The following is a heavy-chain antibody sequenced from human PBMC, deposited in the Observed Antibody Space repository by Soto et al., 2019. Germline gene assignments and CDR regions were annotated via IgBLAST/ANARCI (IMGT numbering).Heavy chain of an antibody. CDR1: GGSISSGDYY. V-gene: IGHV4-30-4*01. CDR2: IYYSGST. CDR3: ARVSLVRNWFAH. D-gene: IGHD2-15*01. J-gene: IGHJ5*02. Sequence: SETLSLTCTVSGGSISSGDYYWSWIRQPPGKGLEWIGYIYYSGSTYYNPSLKSRVTISVDTSKNQFSLKLSSVTAADTAVYYWARVSLVRNWFAHRGQGSLVTVSS.